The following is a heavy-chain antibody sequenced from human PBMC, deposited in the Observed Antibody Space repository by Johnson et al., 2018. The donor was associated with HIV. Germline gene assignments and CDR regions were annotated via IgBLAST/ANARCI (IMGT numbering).Heavy chain of an antibody. CDR3: APLGDAFDI. D-gene: IGHD7-27*01. V-gene: IGHV3-30-3*01. J-gene: IGHJ3*02. Sequence: QMLLVESGGGVVQPGRSLRLSCAASGFTFSSYAMHWVRQAPGKGLEWVAVISYDGSNNYYADSVKGRFTISRDNSKNTLYLQMNSLRAEDTAVYYCAPLGDAFDIWGQGTMVTVSS. CDR2: ISYDGSNN. CDR1: GFTFSSYA.